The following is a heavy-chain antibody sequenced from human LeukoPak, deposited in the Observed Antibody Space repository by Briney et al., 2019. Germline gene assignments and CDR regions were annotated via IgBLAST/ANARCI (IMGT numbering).Heavy chain of an antibody. CDR1: GFTFSEYW. D-gene: IGHD4-17*01. V-gene: IGHV3-74*01. J-gene: IGHJ4*02. Sequence: GGSLRLSCVASGFTFSEYWMHWVRQAPGKGLVWVSRIRTDGDTSYADSVRGRFTISRDNSKNTLYLQMNSLRAEDTAVYYCARDARVGDPFDYWGQGTLVTVSS. CDR2: IRTDGDT. CDR3: ARDARVGDPFDY.